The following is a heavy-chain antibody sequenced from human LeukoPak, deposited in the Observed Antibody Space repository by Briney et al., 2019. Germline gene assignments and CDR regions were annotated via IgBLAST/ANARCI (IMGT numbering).Heavy chain of an antibody. Sequence: SETLSLTCSVSGDSVSRYYWSWIRQPPGQGLEYIGHVYYSGSTDYNPSLKSRLTMSVDSSMNQFSLKLSSVTAADTAVYYCARRTVLEAFDIWGQGTMVTVSS. V-gene: IGHV4-59*08. CDR3: ARRTVLEAFDI. J-gene: IGHJ3*02. D-gene: IGHD2/OR15-2a*01. CDR1: GDSVSRYY. CDR2: VYYSGST.